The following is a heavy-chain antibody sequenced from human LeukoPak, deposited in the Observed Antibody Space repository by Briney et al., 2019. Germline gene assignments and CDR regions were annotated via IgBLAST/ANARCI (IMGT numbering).Heavy chain of an antibody. CDR3: AKGGRIQLWLKRGYFDY. D-gene: IGHD5-18*01. V-gene: IGHV3-23*01. J-gene: IGHJ4*02. CDR2: IGGSNGIT. CDR1: GFTFSSYG. Sequence: PGGSLRLSCAASGFTFSSYGMHWVRQAPGKGLEWVSVIGGSNGITFYVGSVKGRFTISRDNSKNTLYLQMNSLRAEDTAVYYCAKGGRIQLWLKRGYFDYWGQGTLVTVSS.